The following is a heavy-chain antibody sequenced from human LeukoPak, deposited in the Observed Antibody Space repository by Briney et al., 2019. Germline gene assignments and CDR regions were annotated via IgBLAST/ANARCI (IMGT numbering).Heavy chain of an antibody. CDR1: GGSISSYY. Sequence: SETLSLTCTVSGGSISSYYWSWIRQPPGKGLEWIGYIYYSGSPNYNPSLKSRVTISVDTSKNQFSLKLSSVTAADTAVYYCARVRYCSSTSCYRGRYWYFDLWGRGTLVTVSS. V-gene: IGHV4-59*01. D-gene: IGHD2-2*02. CDR2: IYYSGSP. CDR3: ARVRYCSSTSCYRGRYWYFDL. J-gene: IGHJ2*01.